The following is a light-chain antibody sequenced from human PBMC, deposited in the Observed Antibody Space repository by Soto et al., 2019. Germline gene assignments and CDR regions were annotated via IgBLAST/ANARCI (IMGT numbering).Light chain of an antibody. CDR3: QVWDSTNDHPV. CDR1: NIGRKS. J-gene: IGLJ2*01. V-gene: IGLV3-21*02. CDR2: DDG. Sequence: SYVLTQPPSVSVAPGQTATITCGGDNIGRKSVHWSQQKPGQAPVLVVHDDGVRPSGIPERFSGSNSGNTATLTISRVGAGDEADYYCQVWDSTNDHPVFGGGTKVTVL.